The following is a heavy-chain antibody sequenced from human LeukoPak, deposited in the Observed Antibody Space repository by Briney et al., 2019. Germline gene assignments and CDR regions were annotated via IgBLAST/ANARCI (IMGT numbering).Heavy chain of an antibody. CDR3: ARGGVTTVPFDY. J-gene: IGHJ4*02. V-gene: IGHV4-34*01. D-gene: IGHD4-17*01. CDR1: GGSFSGYY. CDR2: INHSGST. Sequence: SETLSLTCAVYGGSFSGYYWSWIRQPPEKGLEWIGEINHSGSTNYNPSLKSRVTISVDTSKSQFSLKLSSVTAADTAVYYCARGGVTTVPFDYWGQGTLVTVSS.